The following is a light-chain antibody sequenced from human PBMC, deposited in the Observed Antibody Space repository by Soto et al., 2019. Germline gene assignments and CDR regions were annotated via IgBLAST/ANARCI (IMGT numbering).Light chain of an antibody. V-gene: IGKV3-15*01. J-gene: IGKJ1*01. CDR2: GAF. CDR3: QQYNDWPLT. CDR1: QSVRSSF. Sequence: EIVMTHSPATLSVSPVERATLSCSSSQSVRSSFLAWYQQKPGQAPRLLIYGAFTRATGIPARFSGTGSGTEFTLTISSLQSEDFALYYCQQYNDWPLTFGQGTKVDIK.